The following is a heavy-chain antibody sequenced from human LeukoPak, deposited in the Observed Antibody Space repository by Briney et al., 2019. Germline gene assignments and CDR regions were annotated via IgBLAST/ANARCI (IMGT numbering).Heavy chain of an antibody. V-gene: IGHV3-23*01. CDR1: GFAFPNYA. J-gene: IGHJ3*02. CDR2: ISGSGSNT. D-gene: IGHD3-10*01. Sequence: PGGSLRLSCAASGFAFPNYAMSWVRQAPGKGLEWVSAISGSGSNTYYADSVKGRFTISRDNSKNTLYLQMNSLRAEDTAVYSCAKDPWYYGSGSYVDAFDIWGQGTMVTVSS. CDR3: AKDPWYYGSGSYVDAFDI.